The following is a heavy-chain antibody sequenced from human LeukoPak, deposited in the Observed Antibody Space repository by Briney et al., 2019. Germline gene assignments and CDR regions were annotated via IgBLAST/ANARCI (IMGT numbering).Heavy chain of an antibody. CDR3: AREASVAASHWFDP. V-gene: IGHV1-8*01. CDR1: GYTFTSYD. Sequence: ASVKVSSTASGYTFTSYDINWVRQATGQGLEWMGWMSPNSGNTGYAQKFQGRVTMTRNTSISTAYMELSSLRSEDTAVYYCAREASVAASHWFDPWAREPWSPSPQ. D-gene: IGHD2-15*01. CDR2: MSPNSGNT. J-gene: IGHJ5*02.